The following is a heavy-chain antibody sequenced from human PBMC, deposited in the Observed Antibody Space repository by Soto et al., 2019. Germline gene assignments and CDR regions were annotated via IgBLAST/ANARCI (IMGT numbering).Heavy chain of an antibody. J-gene: IGHJ6*02. CDR3: ARDSGHDGMDV. CDR2: ISSSSSYT. V-gene: IGHV3-11*05. D-gene: IGHD3-10*01. Sequence: QVQLVESGGGLVKPGGSLRLSCAASGFTFSDYYMSWIRQAPGKGLEWVSYISSSSSYTNYADSVKGRFTISRDNAKNSLYLQMNSLRADYTAVYYCARDSGHDGMDVWGQGTTVTVSS. CDR1: GFTFSDYY.